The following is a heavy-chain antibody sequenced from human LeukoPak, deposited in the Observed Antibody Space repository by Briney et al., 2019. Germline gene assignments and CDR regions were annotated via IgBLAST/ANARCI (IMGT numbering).Heavy chain of an antibody. V-gene: IGHV4-30-4*01. CDR3: ARGEIYDTVPFDY. CDR2: IYYSGST. J-gene: IGHJ4*02. D-gene: IGHD3-9*01. Sequence: SETLSLTCTVSGGSISSGDYYWSWIRQPPGKGLEWIGYIYYSGSTYYNPSLKSRVTISVDTSKNQFSLKLSSVTAADTAVYYCARGEIYDTVPFDYWGQGTLVTVSS. CDR1: GGSISSGDYY.